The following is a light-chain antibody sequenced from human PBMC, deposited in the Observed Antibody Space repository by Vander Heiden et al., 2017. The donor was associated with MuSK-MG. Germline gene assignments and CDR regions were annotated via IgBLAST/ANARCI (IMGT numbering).Light chain of an antibody. V-gene: IGKV3-20*01. CDR2: GTF. Sequence: EIVLTQSPGTLSLSPGEGATLSCRASQSVSSGNLAWYQQKPGQAPRLLIYGTFRRATGIPDRFSGSGSGTDFTLSISRLEPEDLAQYYWQQDGSSNTFGQGTRLDIK. CDR1: QSVSSGN. J-gene: IGKJ5*01. CDR3: QQDGSSNT.